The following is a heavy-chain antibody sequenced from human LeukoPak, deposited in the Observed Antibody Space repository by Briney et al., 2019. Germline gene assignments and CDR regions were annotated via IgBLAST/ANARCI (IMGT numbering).Heavy chain of an antibody. D-gene: IGHD2-15*01. Sequence: GSLRLSCAASGFTFSSYAMHWVRPAPGKGLEWVAVISYDGSNKYYADSVKGRFTISRDNSKNTLYLQMNSLRAEDTVVYYCASIVVEDNWFDPWGQGTLVTVSS. CDR2: ISYDGSNK. J-gene: IGHJ5*02. CDR1: GFTFSSYA. CDR3: ASIVVEDNWFDP. V-gene: IGHV3-30-3*01.